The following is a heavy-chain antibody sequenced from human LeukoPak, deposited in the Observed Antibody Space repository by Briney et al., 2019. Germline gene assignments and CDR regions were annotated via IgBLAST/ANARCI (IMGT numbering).Heavy chain of an antibody. CDR3: AREPRYCSGGSCYFFDY. CDR2: VYYSGDT. CDR1: GGSISSSSYY. J-gene: IGHJ4*02. Sequence: KTSETLSLTCTVSGGSISSSSYYWGWIRQPPGKGLEWIGTVYYSGDTYYNPSLKSRVTISLDTSKNQFSLKLRSVTAADTAVYYCAREPRYCSGGSCYFFDYWGQGTLVTVSS. D-gene: IGHD2-15*01. V-gene: IGHV4-39*01.